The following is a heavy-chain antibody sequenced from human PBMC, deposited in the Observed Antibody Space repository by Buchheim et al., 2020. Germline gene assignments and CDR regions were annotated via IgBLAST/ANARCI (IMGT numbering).Heavy chain of an antibody. D-gene: IGHD1-26*01. CDR3: ATYYSGVGMDV. Sequence: EVQLVESGGELVQPGGSLRLSCAASGFTFSSYEMHWVRQAPGKGLERVSYISSSGSIKKYADSVKGRFTISRDHALYLQMKSLRAEDSAIYYCATYYSGVGMDVWGQGTT. V-gene: IGHV3-48*03. J-gene: IGHJ6*02. CDR2: ISSSGSIK. CDR1: GFTFSSYE.